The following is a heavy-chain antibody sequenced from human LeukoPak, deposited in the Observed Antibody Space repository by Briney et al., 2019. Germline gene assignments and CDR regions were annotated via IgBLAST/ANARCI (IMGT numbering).Heavy chain of an antibody. J-gene: IGHJ4*02. D-gene: IGHD6-6*01. CDR2: INHSGST. Sequence: NPSETLSLTCAVYGGSFSGYYWSWIRQPPGKGLEWIGEINHSGSTNYNPSLKSRVTISVDTSKNQFSLKLSSVTAADTAVYYCARVRRGATSSPFRSSIAARNYFDYWGQGTLVTVSS. CDR3: ARVRRGATSSPFRSSIAARNYFDY. CDR1: GGSFSGYY. V-gene: IGHV4-34*01.